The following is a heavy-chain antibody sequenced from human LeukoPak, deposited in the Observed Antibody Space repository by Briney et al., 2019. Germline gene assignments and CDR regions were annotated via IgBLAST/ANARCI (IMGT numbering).Heavy chain of an antibody. D-gene: IGHD1-7*01. Sequence: ASVKVSCKASGYTFTSYGISWVRQAPGQGLEWMGWISAYNGNTNYAQKLQGRVTMTTDTSTSTAYMELRSLGSDDNAVYYCARAAGTTFDWYFDLWGRGTLFTVSS. V-gene: IGHV1-18*01. CDR1: GYTFTSYG. CDR2: ISAYNGNT. J-gene: IGHJ2*01. CDR3: ARAAGTTFDWYFDL.